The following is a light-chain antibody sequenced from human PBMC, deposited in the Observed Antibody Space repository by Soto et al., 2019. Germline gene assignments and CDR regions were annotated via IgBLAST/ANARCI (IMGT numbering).Light chain of an antibody. Sequence: DIQMTQSPSTLSASVGDRVTITCRASQSISFWLAWYQQKPGKAPKLLIHKASSLESGVPSRFSGSGSETEFTLTISSLQPDDFATYYCQQYNNYGVTFGQGTKLEIK. CDR2: KAS. CDR1: QSISFW. V-gene: IGKV1-5*03. CDR3: QQYNNYGVT. J-gene: IGKJ2*01.